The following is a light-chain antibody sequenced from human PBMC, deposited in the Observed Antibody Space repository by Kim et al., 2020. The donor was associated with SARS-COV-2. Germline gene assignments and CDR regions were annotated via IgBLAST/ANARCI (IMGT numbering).Light chain of an antibody. J-gene: IGKJ2*01. CDR2: AAS. CDR3: QQNLIIPDS. CDR1: QSINYY. Sequence: IQMTQSPSSLSASVGDRVSITCRASQSINYYLNWYQQKPGKSPMLLIYAASSVQSGVPSMFSASGSGTDFTLTIIGLQPEDFGTYPCQQNLIIPDSFGQGPKLQI. V-gene: IGKV1-39*01.